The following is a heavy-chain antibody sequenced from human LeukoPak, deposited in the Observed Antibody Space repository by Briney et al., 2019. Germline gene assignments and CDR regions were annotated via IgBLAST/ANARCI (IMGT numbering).Heavy chain of an antibody. J-gene: IGHJ5*02. CDR1: GGSISSYY. D-gene: IGHD5-12*01. CDR3: ARDPGLPYRGYSGYGEFDP. CDR2: IYYSGST. Sequence: SETLSLTCTVSGGSISSYYWSWIRQPPGKGLEWIGHIYYSGSTNYNPSLKSRVTISVDTCKNQFSLKLSSVTAADTAVYYCARDPGLPYRGYSGYGEFDPWGQGTLVTVSS. V-gene: IGHV4-59*01.